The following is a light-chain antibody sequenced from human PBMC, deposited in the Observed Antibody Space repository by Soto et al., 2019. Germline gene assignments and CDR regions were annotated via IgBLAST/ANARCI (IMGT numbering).Light chain of an antibody. CDR3: SSYTTSSTLI. CDR2: EVT. CDR1: SSDVGNYNY. Sequence: QSALTQPASVSGSPGQSITISCTGTSSDVGNYNYVSWYQQEPGKAPKLMIYEVTNRPSGVSNRFSGSKSGNTASLTISGLQAEDEADYYCSSYTTSSTLIFGTGTKVTVL. J-gene: IGLJ1*01. V-gene: IGLV2-14*01.